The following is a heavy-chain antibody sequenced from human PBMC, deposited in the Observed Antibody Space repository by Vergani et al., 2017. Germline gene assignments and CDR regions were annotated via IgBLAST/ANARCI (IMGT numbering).Heavy chain of an antibody. V-gene: IGHV4-34*01. CDR3: VCRATSPPRCFDC. Sequence: QVQLQEWGAGLLKTSETLSLTCGVSGGSFSDYYWSWIRQAPGMGLEWIGEVNHGGSTYYNPSLKSRVTTSVDASKNQFSLKLTSVTAADTAVYRCVCRATSPPRCFDCWGQGTLVIVSS. CDR2: VNHGGST. D-gene: IGHD2-2*01. CDR1: GGSFSDYY. J-gene: IGHJ4*02.